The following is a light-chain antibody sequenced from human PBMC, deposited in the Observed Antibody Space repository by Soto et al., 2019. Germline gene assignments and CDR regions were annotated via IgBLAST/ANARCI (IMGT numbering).Light chain of an antibody. V-gene: IGKV1-27*01. CDR1: HGISNY. Sequence: DIQMTQSPSSLSASVGDRVTITCRASHGISNYLAWYQQKPGKVPKLLIYAASTLPSGVPSRFSGSGSGTDFTLTISSLQPEDVATYYCQRYNSAPLTFGQGTRLEMK. CDR2: AAS. J-gene: IGKJ5*01. CDR3: QRYNSAPLT.